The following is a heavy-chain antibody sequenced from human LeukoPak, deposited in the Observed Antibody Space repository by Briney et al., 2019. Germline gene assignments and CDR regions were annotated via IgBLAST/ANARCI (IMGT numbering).Heavy chain of an antibody. V-gene: IGHV1-18*01. CDR3: ARDQHEIVVVPAAVDFDY. D-gene: IGHD2-2*01. CDR1: GYTFTSYG. Sequence: ASVKVSCKASGYTFTSYGISWVRLAPGQGLEWMGWISAYNGNTNYAQKLQGRVTMTTDTSTSTAYMELRSLRSDDTAVYYCARDQHEIVVVPAAVDFDYWGQGTLVTVSS. J-gene: IGHJ4*02. CDR2: ISAYNGNT.